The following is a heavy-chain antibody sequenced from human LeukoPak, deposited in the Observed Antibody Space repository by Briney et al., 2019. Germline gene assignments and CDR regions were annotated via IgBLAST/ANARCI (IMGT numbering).Heavy chain of an antibody. CDR3: ARLDYDFWSGYYTGWFDP. V-gene: IGHV4-59*01. D-gene: IGHD3-3*01. J-gene: IGHJ5*02. CDR1: SGSISSYY. CDR2: IYYSGST. Sequence: SETLSLTCTVSSGSISSYYWSWIRQPPGKGLEWIGYIYYSGSTNYNPSLKSRVTISVDTSKNQFSLKLSSVTAADTAVYYCARLDYDFWSGYYTGWFDPWGQGTLVTVSS.